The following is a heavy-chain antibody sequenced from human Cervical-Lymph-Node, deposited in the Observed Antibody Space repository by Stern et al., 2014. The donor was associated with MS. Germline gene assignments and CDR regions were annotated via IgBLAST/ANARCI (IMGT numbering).Heavy chain of an antibody. D-gene: IGHD3-10*01. Sequence: VQLVESGAEVMQPGASVKVSCKASGYTFNVYYIQWVRQAPGHGLEWMGLINPNSGATNHAQKLQGRVAMTRDTSISKGYVELSRLRSDDTDMYYCARDGEQYYYGAGTYVDYYYGMDVWGQGTTVTVSS. J-gene: IGHJ6*02. CDR1: GYTFNVYY. V-gene: IGHV1-2*05. CDR2: INPNSGAT. CDR3: ARDGEQYYYGAGTYVDYYYGMDV.